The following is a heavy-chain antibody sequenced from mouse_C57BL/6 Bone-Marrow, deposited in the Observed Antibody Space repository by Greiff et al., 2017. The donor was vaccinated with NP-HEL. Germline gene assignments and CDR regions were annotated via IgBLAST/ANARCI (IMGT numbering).Heavy chain of an antibody. D-gene: IGHD1-1*01. J-gene: IGHJ4*01. V-gene: IGHV1-66*01. CDR2: IYPGSGNT. Sequence: VQLVESGPELVKPGASVKISCKASGYSFTSYYIHWVKQRPGQGLEWIGWIYPGSGNTKYNEKFKGKATLTADTSSSTAYMQLSSLTSEDSAVYYCARGYYGSRYYYAMDYWGQGTSVTVSS. CDR1: GYSFTSYY. CDR3: ARGYYGSRYYYAMDY.